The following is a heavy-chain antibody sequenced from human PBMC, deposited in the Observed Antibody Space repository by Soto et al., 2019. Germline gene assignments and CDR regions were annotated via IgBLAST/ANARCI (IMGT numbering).Heavy chain of an antibody. V-gene: IGHV3-21*01. Sequence: EVQLVESGGGLVKPGGSLRLSCAASGFTFSSYSMNWVRQAPGKGLEWVSSISSSSSYIYYADSVKGRFTISRDNAKNSLYLQMNSLRAEDTAVYYCARDEYSSSSIDYYYMDAWGKGTTVTVSS. CDR1: GFTFSSYS. CDR2: ISSSSSYI. D-gene: IGHD6-6*01. CDR3: ARDEYSSSSIDYYYMDA. J-gene: IGHJ6*03.